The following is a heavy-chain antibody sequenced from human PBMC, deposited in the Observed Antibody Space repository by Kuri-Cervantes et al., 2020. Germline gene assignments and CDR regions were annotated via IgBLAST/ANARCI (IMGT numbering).Heavy chain of an antibody. D-gene: IGHD5-24*01. J-gene: IGHJ5*02. CDR3: AKEGSRRDGYNCWFDP. CDR1: EITFSRYA. CDR2: ISYEGSNS. Sequence: GESLKISCAASEITFSRYAMHWVRQAPGKGLEWVAVISYEGSNSNYADSVKGRFTISRNNSRNTLYLQMSSLRAEDTAIYYCAKEGSRRDGYNCWFDPWGHGTLVTVSS. V-gene: IGHV3-30*04.